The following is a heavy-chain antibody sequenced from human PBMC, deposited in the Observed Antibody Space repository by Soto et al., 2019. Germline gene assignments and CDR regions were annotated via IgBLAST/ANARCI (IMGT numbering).Heavy chain of an antibody. CDR2: TYYRCKWYN. V-gene: IGHV6-1*01. Sequence: SQTLPLNCAIPGDSVSSNSAARNWIRQSPSRGLECLGRTYYRCKWYNDYAVSVKSRITMNPDTSKNQFSLQLNSVTPEDTAVYYCGSGGAVVVVGATLTCCYYGLAVGG. J-gene: IGHJ6*01. CDR3: GSGGAVVVVGATLTCCYYGLAV. CDR1: GDSVSSNSAA. D-gene: IGHD2-15*01.